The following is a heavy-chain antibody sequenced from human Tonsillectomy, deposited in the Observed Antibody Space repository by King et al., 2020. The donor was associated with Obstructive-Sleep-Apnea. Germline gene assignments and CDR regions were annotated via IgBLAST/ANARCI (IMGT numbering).Heavy chain of an antibody. CDR3: VKDRAGGVPDAVDI. CDR2: INWNSGNV. D-gene: IGHD3-16*01. V-gene: IGHV3-9*01. CDR1: GFSFDDYA. Sequence: VQLVESGGGLVQPGRSLRLSCAASGFSFDDYAMHWVRQAPGKGLEWVSGINWNSGNVAYADSVKGRFTISRDNAKNSLYLQMNSLRAEDTALYYCVKDRAGGVPDAVDIWGQGTMVTVSS. J-gene: IGHJ3*02.